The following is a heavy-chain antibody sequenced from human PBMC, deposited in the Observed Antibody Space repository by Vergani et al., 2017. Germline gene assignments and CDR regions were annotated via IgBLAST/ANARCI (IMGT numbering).Heavy chain of an antibody. D-gene: IGHD6-19*01. Sequence: QLQLQESGPGLVKPSETLSLTCTVSGGSISSSSYYWGWIRQPPGKGLEWIGEINHSGSTNYNPSLNSRVTISVDTSKNQFSLKLSSVTAADTAVYYCARGLAVAGPDYWGQGTLVTVSS. CDR3: ARGLAVAGPDY. J-gene: IGHJ4*02. CDR1: GGSISSSSYY. V-gene: IGHV4-39*07. CDR2: INHSGST.